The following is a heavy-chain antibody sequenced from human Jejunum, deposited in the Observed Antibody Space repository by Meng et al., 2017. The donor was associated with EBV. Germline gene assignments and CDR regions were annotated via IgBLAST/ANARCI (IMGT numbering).Heavy chain of an antibody. CDR1: GDSISNGYF. J-gene: IGHJ4*02. CDR3: ARGVRPRDSLTGYYTGPFT. Sequence: LHGLGHGLVYPLAPLSPTCVVSGDSISNGYFWGWIRQPPGNGLEWIGYIYYSGDTSYNPSLKSQVTISMDTSTNQFSLKLNSVTVADTAVYFCARGVRPRDSLTGYYTGPFTWGQGTLVTVSS. CDR2: IYYSGDT. V-gene: IGHV4-30-4*01. D-gene: IGHD3-9*01.